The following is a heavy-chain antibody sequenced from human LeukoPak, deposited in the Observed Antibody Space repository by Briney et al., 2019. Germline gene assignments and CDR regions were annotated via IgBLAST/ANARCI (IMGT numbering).Heavy chain of an antibody. CDR1: GGSISSGGYY. CDR3: ARGRFPYGDYPYDAFDI. Sequence: PSQTLSLTCTVSGGSISSGGYYWSWIRQHPGKGLEWIGYIYYSGSTYYNPSLKSRVTISVDTSKNQFSLKLSSVTAADTAVYYCARGRFPYGDYPYDAFDIWGQGTMVTVSS. J-gene: IGHJ3*02. D-gene: IGHD4-17*01. CDR2: IYYSGST. V-gene: IGHV4-31*03.